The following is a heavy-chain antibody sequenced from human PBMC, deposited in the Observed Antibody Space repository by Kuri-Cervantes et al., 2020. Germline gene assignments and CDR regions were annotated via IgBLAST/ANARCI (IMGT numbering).Heavy chain of an antibody. CDR3: AKGESRRPATFDY. CDR2: ISYDGSTK. V-gene: IGHV3-30-3*01. D-gene: IGHD1-1*01. Sequence: GESLKISCVASGFTFSNYAMGWVRQAEGLEWVAVISYDGSTKYYADSVKGRFTISRDNSKNTLYLQMNSLRAEDTAVYYCAKGESRRPATFDYWGQGTLVTVSS. J-gene: IGHJ4*02. CDR1: GFTFSNYA.